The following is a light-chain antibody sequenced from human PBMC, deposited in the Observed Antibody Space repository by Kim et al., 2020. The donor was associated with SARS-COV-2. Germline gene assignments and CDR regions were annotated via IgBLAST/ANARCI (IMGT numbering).Light chain of an antibody. V-gene: IGLV10-54*01. Sequence: QTTTLTCTGNSNNVGDEGAAWLQKHQGHPPKLLSYRNNNWPSGISERFSASKSGNTASLTITGLQPEDEADYYCSAWDRSLSAWVFGGGTQLTVL. J-gene: IGLJ3*02. CDR2: RNN. CDR1: SNNVGDEG. CDR3: SAWDRSLSAWV.